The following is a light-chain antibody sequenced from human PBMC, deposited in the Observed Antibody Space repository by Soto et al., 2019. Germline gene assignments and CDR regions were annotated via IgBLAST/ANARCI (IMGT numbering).Light chain of an antibody. CDR1: RTDIGGYNY. Sequence: QSALTQPASVSGSLGQSITISCTGTRTDIGGYNYVSWYQQYPGKAPKLVICEVTSRPSGISDRFSGSKSGNTASLTISGLQAEDEADYHCSSYSSGSTLYVFGTGTKLTVL. J-gene: IGLJ1*01. CDR3: SSYSSGSTLYV. V-gene: IGLV2-14*01. CDR2: EVT.